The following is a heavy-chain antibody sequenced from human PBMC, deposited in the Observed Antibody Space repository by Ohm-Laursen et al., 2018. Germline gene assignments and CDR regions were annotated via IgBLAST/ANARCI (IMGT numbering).Heavy chain of an antibody. V-gene: IGHV3-74*01. CDR3: ARGSSRDYRE. CDR2: INGDGSRP. J-gene: IGHJ4*02. D-gene: IGHD4-11*01. CDR1: GFTFSSYW. Sequence: SLRLSCAASGFTFSSYWMHWVRQTPGKGLVWVSRINGDGSRPFYADSVKGRFTISRDNGQNVLYLQMTRLRADDRAIYYCARGSSRDYREWGQGTLVTVSS.